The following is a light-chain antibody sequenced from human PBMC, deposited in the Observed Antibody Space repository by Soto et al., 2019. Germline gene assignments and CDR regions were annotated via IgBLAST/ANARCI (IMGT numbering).Light chain of an antibody. J-gene: IGLJ2*01. CDR3: QSYDSSLSGVV. Sequence: QSVLTQPPSASGTPGQRVTISCSGTTSNIGSNTVSWYQHLPGTAPKLLIYSNDQRPSGVPDRFSGSKSGTSASLAISGLQSEDEADYYCQSYDSSLSGVVFGGGTKLTVL. V-gene: IGLV1-44*01. CDR1: TSNIGSNT. CDR2: SND.